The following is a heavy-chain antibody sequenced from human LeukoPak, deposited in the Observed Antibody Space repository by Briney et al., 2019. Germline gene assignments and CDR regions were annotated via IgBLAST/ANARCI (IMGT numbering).Heavy chain of an antibody. CDR1: GGSFTSGNYK. V-gene: IGHV4-61*02. J-gene: IGHJ4*02. CDR2: IYTNGNT. CDR3: ARGPDHAKVGY. D-gene: IGHD1-26*01. Sequence: SQTLSLTCTVSGGSFTSGNYKWSWLRQPAGKGLEWIGRIYTNGNTDYSPSLKSRVTISIDMSKNQFFLKLGSVTAADTAVYYCARGPDHAKVGYWGQGTLVTVSS.